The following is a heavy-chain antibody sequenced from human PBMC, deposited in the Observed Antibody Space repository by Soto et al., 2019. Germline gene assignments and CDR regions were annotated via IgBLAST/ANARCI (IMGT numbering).Heavy chain of an antibody. V-gene: IGHV4-30-4*01. CDR3: ARVTRDYYDSICYYYHPPYYFDY. CDR1: GGSISSGDYY. CDR2: IYYSGST. Sequence: TLSLTCTVSGGSISSGDYYWSWVRQPPGKGLEWIGYIYYSGSTYYTPSLKSRVTISVDTSKNQFPLKLSSVTAADTAVYYCARVTRDYYDSICYYYHPPYYFDYWGQGTLVTVSS. D-gene: IGHD3-22*01. J-gene: IGHJ4*02.